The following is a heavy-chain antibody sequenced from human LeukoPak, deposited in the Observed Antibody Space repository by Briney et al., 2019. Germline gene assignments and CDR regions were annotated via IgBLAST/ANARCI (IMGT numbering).Heavy chain of an antibody. Sequence: GVSLRLSCAASGFTFSSYAMSWVRQAPGKGLEWVSAISGSGGSTYYADSVKGRFTISRDNSKNTLYLQMNGLRVEDTAVYYCAKMQGYFDYWGQGTLVTVSS. CDR3: AKMQGYFDY. J-gene: IGHJ4*02. CDR2: ISGSGGST. V-gene: IGHV3-23*01. CDR1: GFTFSSYA.